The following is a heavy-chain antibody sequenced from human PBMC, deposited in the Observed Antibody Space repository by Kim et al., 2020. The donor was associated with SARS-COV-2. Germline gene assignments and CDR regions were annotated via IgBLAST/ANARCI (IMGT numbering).Heavy chain of an antibody. Sequence: ASVKVSCKVSGYTLTELSMHWVRQAPGKGLEWMGGFDPEDGETIYAQKFQGRVTMTEDTSTDTAYMELSSLRSEDTAVYYCATAIMIVYAFDIWGQGTMVTVSS. CDR3: ATAIMIVYAFDI. J-gene: IGHJ3*02. CDR1: GYTLTELS. CDR2: FDPEDGET. V-gene: IGHV1-24*01. D-gene: IGHD3-22*01.